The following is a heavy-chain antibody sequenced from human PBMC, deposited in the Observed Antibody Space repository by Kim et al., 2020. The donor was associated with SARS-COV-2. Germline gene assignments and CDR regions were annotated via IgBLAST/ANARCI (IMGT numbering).Heavy chain of an antibody. V-gene: IGHV1-3*01. J-gene: IGHJ2*01. Sequence: CQGRVTITRDTSASTAYMELSSLRSEDTAVYYCARPPGIAAAGTWWYFDLWGRGTLVTVSS. D-gene: IGHD6-13*01. CDR3: ARPPGIAAAGTWWYFDL.